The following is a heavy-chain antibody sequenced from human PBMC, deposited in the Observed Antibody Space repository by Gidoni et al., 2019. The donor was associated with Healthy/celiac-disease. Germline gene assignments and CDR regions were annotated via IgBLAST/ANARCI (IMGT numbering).Heavy chain of an antibody. V-gene: IGHV3-48*02. CDR1: GFTFSSYS. J-gene: IGHJ6*02. Sequence: EVQLVESGGGLVQPGGSLRLSCAASGFTFSSYSMNWVRQAPGKGLEWVSYISSSSSTIYYADSVKGRFTISRDNAKNSLYLQMNSLRDEDTAVYYCAREGTYYDFWSGYYNGDYYGMDVWGQGTTVTVSS. D-gene: IGHD3-3*01. CDR2: ISSSSSTI. CDR3: AREGTYYDFWSGYYNGDYYGMDV.